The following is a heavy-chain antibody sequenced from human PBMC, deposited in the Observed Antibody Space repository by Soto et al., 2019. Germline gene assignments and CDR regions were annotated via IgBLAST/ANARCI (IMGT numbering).Heavy chain of an antibody. CDR1: GFTFSNAW. CDR2: IKSKTGGGTT. V-gene: IGHV3-15*07. Sequence: GGSLRLSCAASGFTFSNAWMYRVRQAPGKGLEWVGRIKSKTGGGTTDYAAPVKGRFTISRDDSKNTLYLQMNSLKTEDTAVYYFTTDSVTMVRGIFGEYGMDVWGQGTTVTVSS. CDR3: TTDSVTMVRGIFGEYGMDV. D-gene: IGHD3-10*01. J-gene: IGHJ6*02.